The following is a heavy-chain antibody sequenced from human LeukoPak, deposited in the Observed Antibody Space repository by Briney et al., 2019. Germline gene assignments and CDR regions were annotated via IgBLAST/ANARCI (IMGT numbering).Heavy chain of an antibody. CDR2: ISYDGSNK. CDR3: AQPPSGYCTNGVCQI. Sequence: GGSLRLSCAASGFTFSSYGMHWVRQAPGKGLEWVAVISYDGSNKYYADSVKGRFTISRDNSKNTLYLQMNSLRAEDTAVYYCAQPPSGYCTNGVCQIWGQGTLVTVSS. V-gene: IGHV3-30*03. D-gene: IGHD2-8*01. CDR1: GFTFSSYG. J-gene: IGHJ4*02.